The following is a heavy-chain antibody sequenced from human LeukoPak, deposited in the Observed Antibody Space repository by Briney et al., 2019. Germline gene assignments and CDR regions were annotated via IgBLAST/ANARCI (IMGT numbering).Heavy chain of an antibody. D-gene: IGHD2-15*01. CDR3: ARGLRVVIGGSPPWYYFDY. CDR2: LNPSGGST. J-gene: IGHJ4*02. Sequence: GASVKVSCKASGYTFTSYYMHWVRQAPGQGLEWMGILNPSGGSTNYAQKLQGRVTMTTDTSTSTAYMELRSLRSEDTAVYYCARGLRVVIGGSPPWYYFDYWGQGSLVTVSS. CDR1: GYTFTSYY. V-gene: IGHV1-46*01.